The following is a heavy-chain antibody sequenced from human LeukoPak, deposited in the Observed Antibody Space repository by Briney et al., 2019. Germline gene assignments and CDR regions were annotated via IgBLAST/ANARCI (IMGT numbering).Heavy chain of an antibody. CDR2: ISAYNGNT. V-gene: IGHV1-18*01. CDR1: VYTFTTYV. Sequence: ASMKVSCKSSVYTFTTYVITWVGPAPGQGLEWMGWISAYNGNTNYAQKLQGRVTMTTDTSTSTAYMEWRRLRSDDTATYYCARQLDTPMALPDYWGQGTLVTVSS. D-gene: IGHD5-18*01. J-gene: IGHJ4*02. CDR3: ARQLDTPMALPDY.